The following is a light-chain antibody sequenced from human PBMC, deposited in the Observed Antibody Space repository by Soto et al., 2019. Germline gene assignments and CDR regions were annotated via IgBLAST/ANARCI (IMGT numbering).Light chain of an antibody. CDR2: KAS. Sequence: DIQMTQSPSTLSGSVGDSRATPCRASQTISSWLAWYQQNPGKAPKLLIYKASTLTSGVPSRFSGSGSGTEFTLTISSLQTDDFATYYCQHYNSYSEAFGQGTKV. CDR1: QTISSW. J-gene: IGKJ1*01. V-gene: IGKV1-5*03. CDR3: QHYNSYSEA.